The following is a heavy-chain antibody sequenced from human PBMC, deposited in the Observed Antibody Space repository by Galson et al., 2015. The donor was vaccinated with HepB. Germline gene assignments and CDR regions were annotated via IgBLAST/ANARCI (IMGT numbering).Heavy chain of an antibody. Sequence: ETLSLTCAVYDGSFSDYYWNWIHQSPGKGLEWIGEIFHSGITNYNPSLKSRVTMSVDTSKKTFSLKLTSVTVAETAVYYCARGTKGRDYFDYWSQGSLVTVSS. CDR3: ARGTKGRDYFDY. V-gene: IGHV4-34*12. CDR2: IFHSGIT. J-gene: IGHJ4*02. CDR1: DGSFSDYY.